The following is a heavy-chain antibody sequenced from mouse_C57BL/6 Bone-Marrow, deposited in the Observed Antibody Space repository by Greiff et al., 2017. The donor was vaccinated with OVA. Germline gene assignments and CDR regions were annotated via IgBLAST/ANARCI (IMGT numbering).Heavy chain of an antibody. Sequence: QVQLQQPGAELVMPGASVKLSCKASGYTFTSYWMHWVKQRPGQGLELIGEIDPSDSYTNYNQKFKGKSTLTVDKSSSTAYMQLSRLTSEDSAVYYCARDCGSKKWYFDVWGTGTTVTVSS. CDR3: ARDCGSKKWYFDV. CDR2: IDPSDSYT. CDR1: GYTFTSYW. J-gene: IGHJ1*03. V-gene: IGHV1-69*01. D-gene: IGHD1-1*01.